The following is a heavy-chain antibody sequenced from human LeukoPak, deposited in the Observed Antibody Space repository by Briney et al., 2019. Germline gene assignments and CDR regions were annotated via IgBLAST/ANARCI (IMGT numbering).Heavy chain of an antibody. D-gene: IGHD3-22*01. Sequence: ETLSLTFTVSGRSISSYYWSWIRQPAGKGLEWIGRTYTSGSTNYNPSLKSRVTMSVDTSRNQFSLKLTSVTAADTAVYYCAKVSDRDSSGYYWGFEYWGQGTLVTVSS. CDR2: TYTSGST. J-gene: IGHJ4*02. V-gene: IGHV4-4*07. CDR1: GRSISSYY. CDR3: AKVSDRDSSGYYWGFEY.